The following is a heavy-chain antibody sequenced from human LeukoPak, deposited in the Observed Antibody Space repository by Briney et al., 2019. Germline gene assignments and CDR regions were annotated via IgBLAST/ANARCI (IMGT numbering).Heavy chain of an antibody. CDR3: AKGYSSSWRYFFDY. J-gene: IGHJ4*02. CDR1: GFTFSRYW. Sequence: GGSLRLSCAASGFTFSRYWMSWVRQAPGKGLEWVANIKEDGSDKYYVDSVKGRFTISRDNSKNTLYLQMNSLRAEDTAVYYCAKGYSSSWRYFFDYWGQGTLVTVSS. V-gene: IGHV3-7*03. D-gene: IGHD6-13*01. CDR2: IKEDGSDK.